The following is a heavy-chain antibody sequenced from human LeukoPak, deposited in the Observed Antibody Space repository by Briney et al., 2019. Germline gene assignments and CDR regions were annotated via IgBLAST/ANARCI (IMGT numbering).Heavy chain of an antibody. CDR3: AKSTRTYYYGSGSYYNVR. Sequence: TSETLSLTCSVSGVSISSSNSYWGWIRQPPGKGLEWIGSIYYSGSTYYNPSLKSRVTISVDTSKNQFSLKLSSVTAADTAVYYCAKSTRTYYYGSGSYYNVRWGQGTLVTVSS. J-gene: IGHJ4*02. CDR2: IYYSGST. CDR1: GVSISSSNSY. V-gene: IGHV4-39*07. D-gene: IGHD3-10*01.